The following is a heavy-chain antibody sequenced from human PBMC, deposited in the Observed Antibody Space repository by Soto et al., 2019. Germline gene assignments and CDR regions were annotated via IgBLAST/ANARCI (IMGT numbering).Heavy chain of an antibody. CDR3: AKDGVPTVTTVGVWLDY. CDR1: GFTFSSYG. J-gene: IGHJ4*02. CDR2: ISYDGSNK. V-gene: IGHV3-30*18. Sequence: QVQLVESGGGVVQPGRSLRLSCAASGFTFSSYGMHWVRQAPGKGLEWVAVISYDGSNKYYADSVKGRFTISRDNSKNTLYLQMNSLRAEDTVVYYCAKDGVPTVTTVGVWLDYWGQGTLVTVSS. D-gene: IGHD4-17*01.